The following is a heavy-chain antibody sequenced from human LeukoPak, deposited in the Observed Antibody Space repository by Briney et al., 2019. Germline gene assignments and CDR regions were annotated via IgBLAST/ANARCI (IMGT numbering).Heavy chain of an antibody. V-gene: IGHV3-23*01. D-gene: IGHD3-10*01. CDR2: ISGSGGST. J-gene: IGHJ4*02. CDR3: AKGLSMVRGVIISGEYFDY. CDR1: GFTFSSYA. Sequence: GGSLRLSCAASGFTFSSYAMSWVRQAPGKGLEWVSAISGSGGSTYYADSVKGRFTISRDNSKNTLYLQMNSLRAEDTAVYYCAKGLSMVRGVIISGEYFDYWGQGTLVTVSS.